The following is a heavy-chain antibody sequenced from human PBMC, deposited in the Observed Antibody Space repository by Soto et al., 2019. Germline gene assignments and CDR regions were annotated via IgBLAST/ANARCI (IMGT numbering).Heavy chain of an antibody. CDR2: MNPNSGNT. V-gene: IGHV1-8*01. J-gene: IGHJ6*02. D-gene: IGHD3-9*01. CDR3: AAGTYYDIVTGYFPRYYYYGMDV. Sequence: QVQLVQSGAEVKKPGASVKVSCKASGYTFTSYDINWVRQATGQGLEWMGWMNPNSGNTGYAQKFQGRVTMTRNTSISTAYMELSSLRSEDTAVYYCAAGTYYDIVTGYFPRYYYYGMDVWGQGTTVTVSS. CDR1: GYTFTSYD.